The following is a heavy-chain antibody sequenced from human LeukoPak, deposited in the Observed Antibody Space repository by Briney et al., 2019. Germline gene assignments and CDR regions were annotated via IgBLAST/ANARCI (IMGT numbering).Heavy chain of an antibody. D-gene: IGHD4-17*01. V-gene: IGHV4-39*07. CDR3: ARALYGDYGYLLDY. Sequence: SETLSLTCTVSGGSISSSSYYWGWIRQPPGKGLEWIGSIYYSGSTYYNPSLKSRVTISVDTSKNQFSLKLSSVTAADTAVYYCARALYGDYGYLLDYWGQGTLVTVSS. J-gene: IGHJ4*02. CDR2: IYYSGST. CDR1: GGSISSSSYY.